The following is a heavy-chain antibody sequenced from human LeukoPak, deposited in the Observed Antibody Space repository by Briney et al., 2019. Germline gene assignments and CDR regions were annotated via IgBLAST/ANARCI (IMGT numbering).Heavy chain of an antibody. Sequence: PSETLSLTCTVSGGSISSYYWSWIRQPPGKGLEWIGYIYYSGSTNYNPSLKSRVTISVDTSKNQFSLKLSSVTAADTAAYYCARAAKPVLRYFDWLYHDYWGQGTLVTVSS. V-gene: IGHV4-59*01. CDR1: GGSISSYY. D-gene: IGHD3-9*01. CDR3: ARAAKPVLRYFDWLYHDY. J-gene: IGHJ4*02. CDR2: IYYSGST.